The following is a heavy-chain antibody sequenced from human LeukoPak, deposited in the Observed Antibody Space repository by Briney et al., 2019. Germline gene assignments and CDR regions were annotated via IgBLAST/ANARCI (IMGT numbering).Heavy chain of an antibody. J-gene: IGHJ3*02. CDR2: IYTSGST. D-gene: IGHD3-22*01. CDR1: GGSISSYY. CDR3: ARVQDYYDRRLGSRLDAFDI. V-gene: IGHV4-4*07. Sequence: SETVSLTCTVSGGSISSYYWSWIRQPAGKGLEWIGRIYTSGSTNYNPSLKSRVTMSVDTSKNQFSLKLSSVTAADTAVYYCARVQDYYDRRLGSRLDAFDIWGQGTMVTVSS.